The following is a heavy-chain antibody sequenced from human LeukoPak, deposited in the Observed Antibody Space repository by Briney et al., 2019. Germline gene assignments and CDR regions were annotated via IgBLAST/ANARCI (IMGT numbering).Heavy chain of an antibody. V-gene: IGHV4-38-2*02. Sequence: SETLSLTCTVSGYSISSGYYWGWIRQPPGKGLEWIGSIYHSGSTYYNPSLKSRVTISVDTSKNQFSLKLSSVTAADTAVYYCARRAGDPYYYYYYGMDVWGQGTTVTVSS. CDR2: IYHSGST. CDR1: GYSISSGYY. J-gene: IGHJ6*02. D-gene: IGHD2-21*02. CDR3: ARRAGDPYYYYYYGMDV.